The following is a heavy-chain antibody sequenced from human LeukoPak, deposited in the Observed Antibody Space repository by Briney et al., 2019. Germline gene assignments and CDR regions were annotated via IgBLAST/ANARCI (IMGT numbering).Heavy chain of an antibody. J-gene: IGHJ5*02. CDR3: AREKLIAARPDP. Sequence: ASVRVSCKASGGTFSSYAISWVRQAPGQGLEWMGRIIPIFGTANYAQKFQGRVTITTDESTSTAYMELSSLRSEDTAVYYCAREKLIAARPDPWGQGTLVTVSS. V-gene: IGHV1-69*05. CDR1: GGTFSSYA. D-gene: IGHD6-6*01. CDR2: IIPIFGTA.